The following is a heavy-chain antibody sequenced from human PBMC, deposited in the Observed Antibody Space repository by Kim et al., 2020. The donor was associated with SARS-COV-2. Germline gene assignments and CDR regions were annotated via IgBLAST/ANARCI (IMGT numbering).Heavy chain of an antibody. V-gene: IGHV3-30*18. Sequence: GGSLRLSCEASGFSFSSYGMHWVRQAPGKGLEWVAVITYDGNKVYYVESVQGRFTISRDNSKNTLHLQMSSLRPEDTALYYCAKERAAYYLGLEDWAQGSMVTVSS. D-gene: IGHD3-9*01. CDR3: AKERAAYYLGLED. CDR2: ITYDGNKV. CDR1: GFSFSSYG. J-gene: IGHJ4*02.